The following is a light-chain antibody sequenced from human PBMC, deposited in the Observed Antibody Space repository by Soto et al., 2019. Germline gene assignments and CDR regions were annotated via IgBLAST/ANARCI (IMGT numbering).Light chain of an antibody. V-gene: IGKV3-11*01. Sequence: IVLTQSPATLSLFPGDRATLSFRARQRVCPSFAWYKQQPGQAPRLLIHDAAYRASGIPERFSGSGSGTAFSLSISSLEPDDFAVYYCQHRSSWPRSFGRGTKVEV. CDR3: QHRSSWPRS. CDR1: QRVCPS. J-gene: IGKJ1*01. CDR2: DAA.